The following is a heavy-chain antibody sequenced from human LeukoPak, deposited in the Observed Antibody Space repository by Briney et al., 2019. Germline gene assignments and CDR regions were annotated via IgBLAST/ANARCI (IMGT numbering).Heavy chain of an antibody. Sequence: PSETLSLTCTVSGGSINSYYWSWIRQPPGKGLEWIGYIYYSGSTYYNPSLKCRVTISVDTSKNQFSLKMSSVTAADTAVYYCARARDGHINNWFDPWGQGTLVTVSS. CDR2: IYYSGST. CDR1: GGSINSYY. D-gene: IGHD5-24*01. V-gene: IGHV4-59*01. J-gene: IGHJ5*02. CDR3: ARARDGHINNWFDP.